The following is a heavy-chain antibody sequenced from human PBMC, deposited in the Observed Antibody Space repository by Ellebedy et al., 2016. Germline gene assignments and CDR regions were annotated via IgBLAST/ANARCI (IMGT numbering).Heavy chain of an antibody. CDR3: AGEAGLTGTQHIPDH. D-gene: IGHD3-9*01. Sequence: GGSLRLSCAASGFTVSSNYMSWVRQAPGKGLEWISVIYSGENTYYADSVKGRSIISRDNSKNTLYLQMNSLRTEDTAVYYCAGEAGLTGTQHIPDHWGQGTLVTVSS. CDR2: IYSGENT. J-gene: IGHJ5*02. V-gene: IGHV3-66*01. CDR1: GFTVSSNY.